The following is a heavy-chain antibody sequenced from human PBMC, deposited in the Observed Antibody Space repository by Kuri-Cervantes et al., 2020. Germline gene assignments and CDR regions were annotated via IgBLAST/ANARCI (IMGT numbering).Heavy chain of an antibody. CDR3: ARDSYDSSGTEDY. D-gene: IGHD3-22*01. CDR2: ISWNSGSI. Sequence: GGSLRLSCAASGFTFDDYAMHWVRHAPGKGLEWVSGISWNSGSIGYADSVKGRFTISRDNAENSLYLQMNSLGAEDTAVYYCARDSYDSSGTEDYWGQGTLVTVSS. V-gene: IGHV3-9*01. CDR1: GFTFDDYA. J-gene: IGHJ4*02.